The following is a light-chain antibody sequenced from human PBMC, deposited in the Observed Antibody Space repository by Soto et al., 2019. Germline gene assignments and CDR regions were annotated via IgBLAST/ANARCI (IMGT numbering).Light chain of an antibody. CDR3: SSYTSSNTLEV. CDR2: EVN. J-gene: IGLJ2*01. Sequence: QSALIQPASVSGSPGQSITISCTGTSRDVGGSNYVSWYQHHPHRAPKLLIYEVNYRPSGVSSRFSGSKSGNTASLTISGLQAEDEADYCCSSYTSSNTLEVFGVGTKLTVL. V-gene: IGLV2-14*01. CDR1: SRDVGGSNY.